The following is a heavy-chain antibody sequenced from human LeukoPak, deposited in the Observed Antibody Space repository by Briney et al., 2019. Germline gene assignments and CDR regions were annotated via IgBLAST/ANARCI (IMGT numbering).Heavy chain of an antibody. Sequence: GGSLRLSCAASGFTFSSYGMHWVGQAPGKGLEWVAVIWYDGSNKYYADSVKGRFTISRDNSKNTLYLQMSSLRAEDTTVYYSARDRIYHYFDYWGQGTLVTVSS. CDR3: ARDRIYHYFDY. V-gene: IGHV3-33*01. CDR2: IWYDGSNK. CDR1: GFTFSSYG. J-gene: IGHJ4*02. D-gene: IGHD5/OR15-5a*01.